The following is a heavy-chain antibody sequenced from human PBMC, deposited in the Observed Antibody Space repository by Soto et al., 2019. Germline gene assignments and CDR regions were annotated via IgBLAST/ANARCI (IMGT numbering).Heavy chain of an antibody. Sequence: GFGPTLVNPTQTLTLSCSFSGFSLSTRGMCVHWFRQPPGKALEWLARIDWDDDKYYITSLKTRLTISKDTSKNQVVLTMTNMDPVDTATYYCARSIAVAATRDGQNLDYWGQGTLVTVSS. CDR1: GFSLSTRGMC. V-gene: IGHV2-70*11. CDR2: IDWDDDK. D-gene: IGHD6-19*01. J-gene: IGHJ4*02. CDR3: ARSIAVAATRDGQNLDY.